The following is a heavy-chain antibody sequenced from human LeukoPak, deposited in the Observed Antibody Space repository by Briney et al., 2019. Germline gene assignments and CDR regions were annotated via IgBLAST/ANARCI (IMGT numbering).Heavy chain of an antibody. V-gene: IGHV4-34*01. CDR1: GGSFSGYY. Sequence: PSETLSLTCAVYGGSFSGYYWSWIRQPPGKGLEWIGEINHSGSTNYNPSLKSRVTISVDTSKNQSSLKLSSVTAADTAVYYCARYSSGWPYYFNYWGQGTLVTVSS. CDR3: ARYSSGWPYYFNY. D-gene: IGHD6-19*01. J-gene: IGHJ4*02. CDR2: INHSGST.